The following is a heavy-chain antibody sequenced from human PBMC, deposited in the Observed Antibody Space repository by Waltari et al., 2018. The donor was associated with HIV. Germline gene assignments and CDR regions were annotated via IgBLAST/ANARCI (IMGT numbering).Heavy chain of an antibody. CDR2: IFYTGST. CDR1: GGSIRSTTYY. D-gene: IGHD6-19*01. J-gene: IGHJ5*02. Sequence: QLLLQESGPGLVKPSETLSLTCTVSGGSIRSTTYYWGWIRQPPGKGLEWIGSIFYTGSTYYNPSLQGRVTISIDTSKNQFSLELSSVTAADTAVYYCARRLTYSSYHYSLPAWFDPWGQGTLVSVSS. CDR3: ARRLTYSSYHYSLPAWFDP. V-gene: IGHV4-39*01.